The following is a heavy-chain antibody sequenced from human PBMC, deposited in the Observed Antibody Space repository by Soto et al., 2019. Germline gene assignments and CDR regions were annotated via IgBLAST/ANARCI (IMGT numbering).Heavy chain of an antibody. J-gene: IGHJ3*02. D-gene: IGHD6-19*01. CDR1: GFTFSSYG. CDR3: AKTANGWFSAFDI. CDR2: ISYDGSNK. V-gene: IGHV3-30*18. Sequence: PGGSLRLSCAASGFTFSSYGMHWVRQAPGKGLEWVAVISYDGSNKYYADSVKGRFTFSRDNSKNTLYLQMNSLRAEDTAVYYCAKTANGWFSAFDIWGQGTMVTVSS.